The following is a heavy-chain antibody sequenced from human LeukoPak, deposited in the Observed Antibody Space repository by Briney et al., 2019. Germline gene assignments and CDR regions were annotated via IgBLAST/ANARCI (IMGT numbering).Heavy chain of an antibody. D-gene: IGHD3-22*01. CDR2: ISGSGGST. V-gene: IGHV3-23*01. CDR3: AKTPTYYYDSSGLYYFDY. Sequence: PGGSLRLSCAACGFTFSSYAMSWVRQAPGKGLEWVSAISGSGGSTYYADSVKGRFTISRDNSKNTLYLQMNSLRAEDTAVYYCAKTPTYYYDSSGLYYFDYWGQGTLVTVSS. J-gene: IGHJ4*02. CDR1: GFTFSSYA.